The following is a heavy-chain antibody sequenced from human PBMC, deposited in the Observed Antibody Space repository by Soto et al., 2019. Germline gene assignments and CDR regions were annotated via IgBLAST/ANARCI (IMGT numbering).Heavy chain of an antibody. J-gene: IGHJ4*02. Sequence: QLQLQESGPGLVKPSETLSLTCTVSGGSISSSSYYWGWIRQPPGKGLEWIGSIYYSGSTYYNPSLKSRVTIAVDTSKNQFSLKLSSVTAADTAVYYCARHGGSGVDYWGQGTLVAVSS. CDR2: IYYSGST. V-gene: IGHV4-39*01. CDR1: GGSISSSSYY. CDR3: ARHGGSGVDY. D-gene: IGHD6-19*01.